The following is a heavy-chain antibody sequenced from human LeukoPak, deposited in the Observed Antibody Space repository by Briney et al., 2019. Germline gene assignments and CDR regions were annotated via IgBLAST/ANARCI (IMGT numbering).Heavy chain of an antibody. J-gene: IGHJ6*02. D-gene: IGHD2-15*01. CDR1: GFIFTAYY. CDR2: ISSYNGKT. Sequence: ASVKVSCKASGFIFTAYYIHWVRQAPGQGLEWVGWISSYNGKTNYAQRLQGRVTMTTDTSTSTAYMELRSLRSDDTAVYYCARMYCSRGSCYPLFYYYAMDVWGQGTTVTVSS. CDR3: ARMYCSRGSCYPLFYYYAMDV. V-gene: IGHV1-18*04.